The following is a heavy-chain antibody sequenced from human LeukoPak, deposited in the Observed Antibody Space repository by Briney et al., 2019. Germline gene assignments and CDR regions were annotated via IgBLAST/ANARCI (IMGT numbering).Heavy chain of an antibody. V-gene: IGHV3-21*01. CDR3: ATAGGDYDILTGYDY. J-gene: IGHJ4*02. D-gene: IGHD3-9*01. CDR2: ISSSSSYI. CDR1: GFTFSSYS. Sequence: GGSLRLSCAASGFTFSSYSMNWVRQAPGKGLEWVSSISSSSSYIYYADSVKGRFTISRDNAKNSLYLQMNSLRAEDTAVYYCATAGGDYDILTGYDYWGQGTLVTVSS.